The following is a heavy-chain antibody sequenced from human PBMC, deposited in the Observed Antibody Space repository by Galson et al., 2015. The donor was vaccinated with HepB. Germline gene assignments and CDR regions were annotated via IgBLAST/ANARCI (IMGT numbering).Heavy chain of an antibody. CDR1: GFPFSTHW. Sequence: SLRLSCAASGFPFSTHWMSWVRQAPGNGLEWVANINDYGSAKYYVDSVKGRFTISRDNAKNSLYLQMNSLRAEDTAVYYCARDRLGVGATGGFDYWGQGALVTVSS. CDR2: INDYGSAK. CDR3: ARDRLGVGATGGFDY. V-gene: IGHV3-7*03. J-gene: IGHJ4*02. D-gene: IGHD1-26*01.